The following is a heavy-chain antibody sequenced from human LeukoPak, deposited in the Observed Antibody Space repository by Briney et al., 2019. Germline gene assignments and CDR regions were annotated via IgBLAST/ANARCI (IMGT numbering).Heavy chain of an antibody. CDR3: TRDLPYSSSWESIDY. D-gene: IGHD6-13*01. CDR1: GGTFSDYA. J-gene: IGHJ4*02. CDR2: ISAYNGNT. Sequence: ASVKVSCKASGGTFSDYALNWVRQAPGQGPEWMGWISAYNGNTKYAQNLQGRVTMTTDTSTSTAYMELRSLRSDDTAVYYCTRDLPYSSSWESIDYWGQGTLVTVSS. V-gene: IGHV1-18*01.